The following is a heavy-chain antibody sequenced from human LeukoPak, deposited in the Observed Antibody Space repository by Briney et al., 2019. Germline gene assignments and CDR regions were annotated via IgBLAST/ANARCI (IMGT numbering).Heavy chain of an antibody. J-gene: IGHJ5*02. CDR3: ARELYGSGSYYGTNWFDP. Sequence: ASVKVSCKVSGYTLTELSMHWVRQAPGKGLEWMGGFDPEDGETIYAQKLQGRVTMTTDTSTSTAYMELRSLRSDDTAVYYCARELYGSGSYYGTNWFDPWGQGTLVTVSS. D-gene: IGHD3-10*01. CDR2: FDPEDGET. CDR1: GYTLTELS. V-gene: IGHV1-24*01.